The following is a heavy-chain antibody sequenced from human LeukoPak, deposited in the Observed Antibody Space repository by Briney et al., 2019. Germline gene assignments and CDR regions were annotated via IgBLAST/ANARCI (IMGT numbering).Heavy chain of an antibody. CDR2: ISSSGSTI. D-gene: IGHD6-19*01. Sequence: PGGSLRLSCAASGFTFSDYYMSWIRQAPGKGLEWVSYISSSGSTIYYADSVKGRFTISRDNAKNSLYLQMNSLRAEDTAVYYCAKEIAVAASFDYWGQGTLVTVSS. CDR3: AKEIAVAASFDY. J-gene: IGHJ4*02. V-gene: IGHV3-11*01. CDR1: GFTFSDYY.